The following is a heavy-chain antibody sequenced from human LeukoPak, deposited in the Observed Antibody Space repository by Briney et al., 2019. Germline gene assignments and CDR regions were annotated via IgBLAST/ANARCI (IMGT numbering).Heavy chain of an antibody. CDR1: GGSISSSSYY. D-gene: IGHD6-6*01. Sequence: SETLSLTCTVSGGSISSSSYYWGWIRQPPGKGLEWIGSIYYSGSTYYNPSLKSRVTISVDTSKNQFSLKLTSVTAADTAMYYCARVASRSSSSRCFDFWGQGTLVTVSS. CDR2: IYYSGST. V-gene: IGHV4-39*01. CDR3: ARVASRSSSSRCFDF. J-gene: IGHJ4*02.